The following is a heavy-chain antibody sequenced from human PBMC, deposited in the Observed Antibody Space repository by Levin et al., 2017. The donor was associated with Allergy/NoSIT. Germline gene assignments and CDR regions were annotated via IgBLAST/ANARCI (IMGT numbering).Heavy chain of an antibody. Sequence: GGSLRLSCAASGFTFSSYAMHWVRQAPGKGLEWVAVISYDGSNKYYADSVKGRFTISRDNSKNTLYLQMNSLRAEDAAVYYCARGGTMVRGGRSDMDGWGKGTTVTVSS. D-gene: IGHD3-10*01. CDR1: GFTFSSYA. V-gene: IGHV3-30-3*01. CDR2: ISYDGSNK. J-gene: IGHJ6*03. CDR3: ARGGTMVRGGRSDMDG.